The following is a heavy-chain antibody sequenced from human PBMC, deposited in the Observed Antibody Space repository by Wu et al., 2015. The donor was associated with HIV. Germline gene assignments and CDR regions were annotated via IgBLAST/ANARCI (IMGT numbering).Heavy chain of an antibody. D-gene: IGHD3-22*01. CDR2: LTLIFGTS. V-gene: IGHV1-69*05. CDR1: GNSFSSFA. J-gene: IGHJ4*02. Sequence: QVQLVQSGAEVKQPGSSVKVSCKSSGNSFSSFAINWVRQAPGQGLEWLGGLTLIFGTSKFAQTFQGRITITTDESKAIVYMELSSLRSEDTAVYYCARGYYYDGGYFFDSWGQGNXGHRLV. CDR3: ARGYYYDGGYFFDS.